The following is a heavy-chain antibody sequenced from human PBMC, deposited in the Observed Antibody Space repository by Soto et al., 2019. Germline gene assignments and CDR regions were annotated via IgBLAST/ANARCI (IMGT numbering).Heavy chain of an antibody. Sequence: EVQLVESGGGLVQPGGSLRLSCAASGFTFSGYWMSWVRQAPGKGLEWVANIKQDGSEQFYVDSVKGRFTISRDNAKNALYLQMNSLRAEDTAVYYCAREAVWGPGTTVTVSS. CDR1: GFTFSGYW. CDR3: AREAV. CDR2: IKQDGSEQ. V-gene: IGHV3-7*05. J-gene: IGHJ6*02.